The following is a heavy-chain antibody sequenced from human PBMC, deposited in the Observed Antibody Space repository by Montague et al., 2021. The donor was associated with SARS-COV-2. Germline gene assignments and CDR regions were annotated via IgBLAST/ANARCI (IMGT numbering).Heavy chain of an antibody. CDR3: ARDPRYDSSGYYLGSAFDI. Sequence: IYYSGGTYYNPSLKSRVTISVDTSKNQFSLKLSSVTAADTAVYYCARDPRYDSSGYYLGSAFDIGGKGKMVTVSS. V-gene: IGHV4-31*02. CDR2: IYYSGGT. D-gene: IGHD3-22*01. J-gene: IGHJ3*02.